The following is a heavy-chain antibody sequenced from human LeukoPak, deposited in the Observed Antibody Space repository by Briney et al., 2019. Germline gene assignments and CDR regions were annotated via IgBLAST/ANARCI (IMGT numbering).Heavy chain of an antibody. V-gene: IGHV3-66*01. CDR2: IYSGGST. CDR3: ARGPPEYDSSGYYYSVN. CDR1: GFTVSSNY. Sequence: GGSLRLSCAASGFTVSSNYMSWVRQAPGKGLEWVSVIYSGGSTYYADSVKGRFTTSRDNSKNMLYLQMNSLRAEDTAVYYCARGPPEYDSSGYYYSVNWGQGTLVTVSS. D-gene: IGHD3-22*01. J-gene: IGHJ4*02.